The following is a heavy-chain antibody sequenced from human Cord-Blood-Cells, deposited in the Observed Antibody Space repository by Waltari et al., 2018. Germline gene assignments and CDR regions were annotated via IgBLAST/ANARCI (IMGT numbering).Heavy chain of an antibody. Sequence: QVQLQQWGAGLLKPSETLSLTCAVYGGSFSGYYWSWIRQPPGKGLEWIGEINHSGSTNYNPSLKSRVTISVDTSKNQFSLKLSSVTAADTAVYYCAREAGIAARQDAFDIWGQGTMVTVSS. CDR2: INHSGST. CDR3: AREAGIAARQDAFDI. J-gene: IGHJ3*02. D-gene: IGHD6-6*01. V-gene: IGHV4-34*01. CDR1: GGSFSGYY.